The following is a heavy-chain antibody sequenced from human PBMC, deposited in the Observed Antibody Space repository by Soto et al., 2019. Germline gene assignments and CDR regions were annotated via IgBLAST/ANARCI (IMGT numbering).Heavy chain of an antibody. CDR3: AKDTFAYCSGGSCLYYYGMDV. V-gene: IGHV3-30*18. D-gene: IGHD2-15*01. CDR1: GFTFTTYG. CDR2: ISYDGRSK. J-gene: IGHJ6*02. Sequence: QAPLVESGGGAVQPGRSLRLSCAAPGFTFTTYGMHWVRQAPGKGLEWVAVISYDGRSKYYADSVKGRFTVSRDNSNNTVYLQLNSLRAEDTAVYYCAKDTFAYCSGGSCLYYYGMDVWGQGTTVTVSS.